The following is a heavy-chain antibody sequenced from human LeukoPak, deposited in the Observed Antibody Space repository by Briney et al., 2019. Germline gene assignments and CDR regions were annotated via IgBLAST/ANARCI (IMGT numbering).Heavy chain of an antibody. J-gene: IGHJ3*02. CDR2: IYTSGST. CDR3: ASSGLGISAFDI. CDR1: GGSISSGSYY. Sequence: SETLSLTCTVSGGSISSGSYYWSWIRQPAGKGLEWIGRIYTSGSTNYNPSLKSRVTISVDTSKNQFSLKLSSVTAADTAVYYCASSGLGISAFDIWGQGTMVTVSS. V-gene: IGHV4-61*02. D-gene: IGHD7-27*01.